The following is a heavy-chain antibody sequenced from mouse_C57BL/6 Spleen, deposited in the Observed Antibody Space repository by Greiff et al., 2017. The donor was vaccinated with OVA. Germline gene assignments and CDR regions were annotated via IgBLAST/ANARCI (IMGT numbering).Heavy chain of an antibody. CDR3: AGGYDVKDAMDY. Sequence: VQLQQPGAELVKPGASVKLSCKASGYTFTSYWMHWVKQRPGQGLEWIGMIHPNSGSTNYNEKFKSKATLTVDKSSSTAYMQLSSLTSEDSAVYYCAGGYDVKDAMDYWGQGTSVTVSS. CDR1: GYTFTSYW. J-gene: IGHJ4*01. D-gene: IGHD2-2*01. V-gene: IGHV1-64*01. CDR2: IHPNSGST.